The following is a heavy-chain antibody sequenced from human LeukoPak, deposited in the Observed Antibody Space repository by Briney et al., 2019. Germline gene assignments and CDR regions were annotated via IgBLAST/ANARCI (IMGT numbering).Heavy chain of an antibody. J-gene: IGHJ4*02. CDR3: ARGYDVLTSHDYFDY. D-gene: IGHD3-9*01. CDR2: IFHSGHS. Sequence: TSETLSLTCGVSGGSISNGGYAWSWIRQPPGKGLEWIGYIFHSGHSYYNPSLKSRVTISLDRSKNQFSLKLSSVTAADTAVYYCARGYDVLTSHDYFDYWGQGTLVTVSS. CDR1: GGSISNGGYA. V-gene: IGHV4-30-2*01.